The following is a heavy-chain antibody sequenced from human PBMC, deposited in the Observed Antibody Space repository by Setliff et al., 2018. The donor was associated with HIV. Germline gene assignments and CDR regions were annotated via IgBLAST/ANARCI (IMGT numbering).Heavy chain of an antibody. CDR1: GFTFSNPL. Sequence: KAGGSLRLSCAASGFTFSNPLMNWVRQAPGKGLEWVGRIKSKADGGTTDYAAPVKGRFTISRDDSKNMLYLQMNSLKTEDTAVYYCATTDYYYYYMDVWGKGTTVTVSS. CDR3: ATTDYYYYYMDV. V-gene: IGHV3-15*01. CDR2: IKSKADGGTT. D-gene: IGHD4-17*01. J-gene: IGHJ6*03.